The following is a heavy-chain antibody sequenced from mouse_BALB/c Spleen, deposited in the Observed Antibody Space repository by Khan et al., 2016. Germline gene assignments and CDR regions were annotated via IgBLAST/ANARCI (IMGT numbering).Heavy chain of an antibody. V-gene: IGHV3-2*02. CDR1: GYSITSDYA. CDR3: ARSPTATRYFDV. CDR2: INYSGST. Sequence: EVQLQESGPGLVKPSQSLSLTRTVTGYSITSDYAWNWIRQFPGNKLEWMGNINYSGSTRYNPSLKSRISITRDTSKNQFFLQLNSVTTEDTATFYGARSPTATRYFDVWGAGTTVTVSS. D-gene: IGHD1-2*01. J-gene: IGHJ1*01.